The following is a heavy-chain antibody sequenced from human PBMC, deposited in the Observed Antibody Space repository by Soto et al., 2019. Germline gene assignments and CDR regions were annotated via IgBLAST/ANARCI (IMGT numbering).Heavy chain of an antibody. CDR2: ISGTGGST. D-gene: IGHD3-22*01. CDR3: AKEMTSGYYLFDY. J-gene: IGHJ4*02. Sequence: EVQLLQSGGDLVQPGGSLRLSCAASGFTFSSYAMSWVRQAPGKGLEWVSTISGTGGSTYYPDSVKGRFTISRDNSNNTVYLQMNSLRAEDAAVYYCAKEMTSGYYLFDYWGQGTLVTVSS. CDR1: GFTFSSYA. V-gene: IGHV3-23*01.